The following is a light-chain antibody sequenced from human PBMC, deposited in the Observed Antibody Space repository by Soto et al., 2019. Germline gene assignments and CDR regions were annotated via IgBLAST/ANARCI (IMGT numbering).Light chain of an antibody. Sequence: DIVMTQSPDSLAVSLGERATINCKSSQTIFYNSRNKDFLAWYQQKPEHPPNLLIYWASTRESGVPDRFSGSGSGTDFTLTISSLQAEDVALYFCQQYLTTPHTFGQGTRLEIK. CDR1: QTIFYNSRNKDF. J-gene: IGKJ2*01. CDR2: WAS. V-gene: IGKV4-1*01. CDR3: QQYLTTPHT.